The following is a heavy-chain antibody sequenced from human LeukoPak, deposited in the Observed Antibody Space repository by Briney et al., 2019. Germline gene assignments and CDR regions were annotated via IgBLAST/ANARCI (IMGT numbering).Heavy chain of an antibody. CDR3: ARGRSDYYYYGMDV. Sequence: SETLSLTCTVSGGSIGSYYWSWIRQPPGKGLEWIGYIYYSGSTNYNPSLKSRVTISVDTSKNQFSLKLSSVTAADTAVYYCARGRSDYYYYGMDVWGQGTLVTVSS. J-gene: IGHJ6*02. CDR1: GGSIGSYY. V-gene: IGHV4-59*01. CDR2: IYYSGST.